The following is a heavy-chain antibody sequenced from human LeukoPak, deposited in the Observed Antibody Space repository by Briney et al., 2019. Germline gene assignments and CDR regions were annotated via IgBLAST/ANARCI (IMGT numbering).Heavy chain of an antibody. Sequence: ASVKVSCKASGDTFSSYYMHWVRQAPGQGLEWMGIINPSGGSTSYAQKFQGRVTMTRDTSTSTVYMELSSLRSEDTAVYYCARSVGNYYGSGSYLHFDYWGQGTLVTVSS. J-gene: IGHJ4*02. CDR2: INPSGGST. V-gene: IGHV1-46*01. CDR1: GDTFSSYY. D-gene: IGHD3-10*01. CDR3: ARSVGNYYGSGSYLHFDY.